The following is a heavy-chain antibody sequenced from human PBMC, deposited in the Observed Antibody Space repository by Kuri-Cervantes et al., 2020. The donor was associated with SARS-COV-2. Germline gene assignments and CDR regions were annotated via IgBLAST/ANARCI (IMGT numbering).Heavy chain of an antibody. D-gene: IGHD3-3*01. Sequence: GSLRLSCAVYGGSFSGYYWTWIRQPPGKGLEWIGEINHSGSTNYNPSLKSRVTISVDTSKNQISLKLSSVTAADTAVYYCARRLWSGYSFRYYHYMDVWGKGNTVTVSS. CDR2: INHSGST. CDR3: ARRLWSGYSFRYYHYMDV. J-gene: IGHJ6*03. V-gene: IGHV4-34*01. CDR1: GGSFSGYY.